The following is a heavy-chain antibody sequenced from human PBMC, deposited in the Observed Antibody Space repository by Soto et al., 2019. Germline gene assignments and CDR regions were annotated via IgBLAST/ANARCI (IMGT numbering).Heavy chain of an antibody. CDR1: GGSFSGYY. CDR3: ARGLPATIFGVVFNLFDP. CDR2: INHSGST. Sequence: PSETLSLTCAVYGGSFSGYYWSWIRQPPGKGLEWIGEINHSGSTNYNPSLKSRVTISVDTSKNQFSLKLSSVTAADTAVYYCARGLPATIFGVVFNLFDPWGQGTLVTVSS. V-gene: IGHV4-34*01. D-gene: IGHD3-3*01. J-gene: IGHJ5*02.